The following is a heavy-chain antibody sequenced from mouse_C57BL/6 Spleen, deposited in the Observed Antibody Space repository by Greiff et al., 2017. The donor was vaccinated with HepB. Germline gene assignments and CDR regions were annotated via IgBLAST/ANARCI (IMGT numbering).Heavy chain of an antibody. CDR3: AREGLRRGLYYAMDY. CDR1: GYTFTSYW. J-gene: IGHJ4*01. CDR2: IDPSDSYT. V-gene: IGHV1-69*01. D-gene: IGHD2-4*01. Sequence: VQLQQPGAELVMPGASVKLSCKASGYTFTSYWMHWVKQRPGQGLEWIGEIDPSDSYTNYNQKFKGKSTLTVDKSSSTAYMQLSSLTSEDSAVYYCAREGLRRGLYYAMDYWGQGTSVTVSS.